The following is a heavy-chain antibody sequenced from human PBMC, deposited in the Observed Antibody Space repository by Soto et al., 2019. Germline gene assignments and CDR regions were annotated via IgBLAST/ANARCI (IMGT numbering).Heavy chain of an antibody. CDR1: GFTFSSYA. Sequence: RLSCAASGFTFSSYAMHWVRQAPGKGLEWVAVISYDGSNKYYADSVKGRFTISRDNSKNTLYLQMNSLRAEDTAVYYCARVYDSSGEYYYYGMDVWGQGTTVTVSS. D-gene: IGHD3-22*01. CDR3: ARVYDSSGEYYYYGMDV. CDR2: ISYDGSNK. V-gene: IGHV3-30-3*01. J-gene: IGHJ6*02.